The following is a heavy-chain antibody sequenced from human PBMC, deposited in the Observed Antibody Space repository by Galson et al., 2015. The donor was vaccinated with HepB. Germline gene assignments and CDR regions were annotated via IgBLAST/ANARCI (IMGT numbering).Heavy chain of an antibody. CDR3: ASAEYYDSSGSLGG. D-gene: IGHD3-22*01. Sequence: SLRLSCAASGFTFSSYWMSWVRQAPGKGLEWVANIKQDGSEKYYVDSVKGRFTISRDNAKNSLYLQMNSLRAEDTAVYYCASAEYYDSSGSLGGWGQGTLVTVSS. CDR2: IKQDGSEK. V-gene: IGHV3-7*03. J-gene: IGHJ4*02. CDR1: GFTFSSYW.